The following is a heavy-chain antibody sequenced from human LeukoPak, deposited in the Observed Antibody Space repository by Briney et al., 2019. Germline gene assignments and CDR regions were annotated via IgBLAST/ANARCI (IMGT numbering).Heavy chain of an antibody. CDR2: ISYDGSNK. D-gene: IGHD3-10*01. CDR3: AKDRDFYGSGTDYYMDV. CDR1: GFTFSNYG. J-gene: IGHJ6*03. V-gene: IGHV3-30*19. Sequence: QSGGSLRLSCAASGFTFSNYGTHWVRQAPGKGLEWVAVISYDGSNKYYADSVKGRFTISRDNSKNTLYLQMNSLRAEDTAVYYCAKDRDFYGSGTDYYMDVWGKGTTVTISS.